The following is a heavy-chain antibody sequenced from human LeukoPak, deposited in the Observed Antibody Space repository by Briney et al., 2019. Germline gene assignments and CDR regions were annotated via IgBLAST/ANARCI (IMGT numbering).Heavy chain of an antibody. J-gene: IGHJ4*02. CDR2: FDPEDGET. V-gene: IGHV1-24*01. D-gene: IGHD2-2*01. CDR1: GYTLTELS. CDR3: ATPHATFDY. Sequence: AASVKVSCKVSGYTLTELSIHWVRQAPGKGLEWMGGFDPEDGETIYAQKFQGRVTMTEDTSTDTAYMELTSLTSEDTAVYYCATPHATFDYWGQGTLVTVSS.